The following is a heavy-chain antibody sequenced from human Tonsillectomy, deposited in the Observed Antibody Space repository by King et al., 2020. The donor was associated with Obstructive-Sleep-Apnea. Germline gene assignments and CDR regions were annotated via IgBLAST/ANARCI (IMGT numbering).Heavy chain of an antibody. CDR1: GFTFSSYA. Sequence: VQLVESGGGLVQPGGSLRLSCAASGFTFSSYAMSWVRQAPGKGLEWVSAISGSGVSTYYADSGKGRVTISRDNSKNTLYLQMNSLRAEDTAVYYCAKDIAAAGTHYYYGMDVWGQGTTVTVSS. V-gene: IGHV3-23*04. D-gene: IGHD6-13*01. CDR2: ISGSGVST. CDR3: AKDIAAAGTHYYYGMDV. J-gene: IGHJ6*02.